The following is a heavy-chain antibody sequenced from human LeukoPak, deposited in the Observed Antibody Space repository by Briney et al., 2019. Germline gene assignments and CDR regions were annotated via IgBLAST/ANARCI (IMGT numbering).Heavy chain of an antibody. V-gene: IGHV4-31*03. J-gene: IGHJ6*02. Sequence: SETLSLTCTVSGGSISSGGYYWSWIRQHPGKGLEWIGYIYYSGSTYYNPSLKSRVTISVDTSKNQFSLKLSSVTAADTAVYYCARDRRVRCSSTSCYGANYYYYGMDVWGQGTTVTVSS. CDR3: ARDRRVRCSSTSCYGANYYYYGMDV. D-gene: IGHD2-2*01. CDR1: GGSISSGGYY. CDR2: IYYSGST.